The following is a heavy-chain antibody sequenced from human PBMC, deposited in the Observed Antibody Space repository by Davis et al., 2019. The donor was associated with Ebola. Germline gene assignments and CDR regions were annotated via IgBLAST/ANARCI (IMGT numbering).Heavy chain of an antibody. CDR3: ANVVDGTFDV. Sequence: SVKVSCKAFGATFSTYSITWVRQAPGQGLECMGRIVPILDMTHYAQKFQGRVTFTADRPTSTMYMDLNTLRSDDTAIYYCANVVDGTFDVWGQGTKVIVSP. J-gene: IGHJ3*01. CDR1: GATFSTYS. D-gene: IGHD2-15*01. CDR2: IVPILDMT. V-gene: IGHV1-69*02.